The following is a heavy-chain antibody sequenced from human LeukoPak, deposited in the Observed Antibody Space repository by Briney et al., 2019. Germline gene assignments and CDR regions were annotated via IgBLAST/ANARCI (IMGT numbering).Heavy chain of an antibody. J-gene: IGHJ4*02. CDR1: GGSISSSSYY. CDR2: IYYSGST. D-gene: IGHD6-19*01. Sequence: SETLSLTCTVSGGSISSSSYYWGWNRQPPGKGLEWIGSIYYSGSTYYNPSLKSRVTISVDTSKNQFSLKLSSVTAADTAVYYCARGQAVAGILGYWGQGTLVTVSS. V-gene: IGHV4-39*07. CDR3: ARGQAVAGILGY.